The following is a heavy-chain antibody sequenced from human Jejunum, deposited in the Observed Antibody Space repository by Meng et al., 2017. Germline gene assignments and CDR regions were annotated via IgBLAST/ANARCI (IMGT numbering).Heavy chain of an antibody. Sequence: QVHLVGSGGALVRPGGSLSLSCAASGFTFSNFYMRWIRLAPGKGLEWVSDISPTSSNIYYADAVKGRFTISRDNAKNSMYLHMNSLRADDTAVYYCARDRGAAGTDYWGQGTLVTVSS. D-gene: IGHD6-25*01. CDR1: GFTFSNFY. CDR3: ARDRGAAGTDY. J-gene: IGHJ4*02. V-gene: IGHV3-11*01. CDR2: ISPTSSNI.